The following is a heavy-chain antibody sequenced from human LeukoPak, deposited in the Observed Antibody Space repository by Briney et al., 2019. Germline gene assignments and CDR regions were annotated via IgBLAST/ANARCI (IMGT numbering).Heavy chain of an antibody. Sequence: SETLSLTCSVSGGSITSSTYYWGWIRQPPGKGLEWIGSIYDSGITYYNPSLRSRVTISVATSKTQCSLNLSSVTAADTAVYCCARDLSNFWSGYFNWFDPWGQGTLVTVSS. CDR3: ARDLSNFWSGYFNWFDP. V-gene: IGHV4-39*07. D-gene: IGHD3-3*01. CDR2: IYDSGIT. CDR1: GGSITSSTYY. J-gene: IGHJ5*02.